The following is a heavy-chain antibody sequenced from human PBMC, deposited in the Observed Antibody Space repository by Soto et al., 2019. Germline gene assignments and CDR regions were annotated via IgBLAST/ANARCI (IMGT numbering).Heavy chain of an antibody. CDR2: IYYSGST. Sequence: PSETLSLTCTVSGGSISSYYWSWIRQPPGKGLEWIGYIYYSGSTNYNPSLKSRVTISVDTSKNQFSLKLSSVTAADTAVYYCARDTGYYGSGSYYNVGGMDVWGQGTTVTVSS. CDR1: GGSISSYY. J-gene: IGHJ6*02. CDR3: ARDTGYYGSGSYYNVGGMDV. V-gene: IGHV4-59*01. D-gene: IGHD3-10*01.